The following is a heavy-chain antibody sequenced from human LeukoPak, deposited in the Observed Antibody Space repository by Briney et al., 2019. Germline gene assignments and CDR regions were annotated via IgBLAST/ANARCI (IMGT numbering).Heavy chain of an antibody. D-gene: IGHD5-18*01. CDR1: GGSIGSGGYY. Sequence: SQTLSLTCTVSGGSIGSGGYYWSWIRQHPGKGLEWIGYIYYSGSTYYNPSLKSRVTISVDTSKNQFSLKLSSVTAADTAVYYCARDGGYTAMVPFDYWGQGTLVTVSS. CDR2: IYYSGST. CDR3: ARDGGYTAMVPFDY. V-gene: IGHV4-31*03. J-gene: IGHJ4*02.